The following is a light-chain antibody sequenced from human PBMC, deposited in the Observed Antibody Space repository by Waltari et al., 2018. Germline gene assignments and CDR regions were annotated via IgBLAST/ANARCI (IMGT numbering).Light chain of an antibody. CDR3: QQYGSSVMYT. Sequence: VLTQSPGTLSLSPGERATLSCRASQSITKKFFAWYQQKPDQAPRLLIYGASSRAAGIPDRFSGSGSGTDFTLTISRLEPEDSAGYYCQQYGSSVMYTFGQGTKLEIK. CDR1: QSITKKF. J-gene: IGKJ2*01. CDR2: GAS. V-gene: IGKV3-20*01.